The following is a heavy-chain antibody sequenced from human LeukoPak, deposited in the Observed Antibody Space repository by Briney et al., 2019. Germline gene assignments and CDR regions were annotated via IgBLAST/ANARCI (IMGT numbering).Heavy chain of an antibody. CDR1: GGSISSGGYY. CDR2: IYYSGST. CDR3: ARGNDY. J-gene: IGHJ4*02. Sequence: SETLSLTCTVSGGSISSGGYYWNWIRQHPGKGLEWIGYIYYSGSTNYNPSLKSRVTISVDTSKNQVSLKLSSVTAADTAVYYCARGNDYWGQGTLVTVSS. V-gene: IGHV4-61*08.